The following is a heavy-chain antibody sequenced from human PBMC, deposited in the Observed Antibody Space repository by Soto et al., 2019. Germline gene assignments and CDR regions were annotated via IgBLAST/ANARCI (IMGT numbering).Heavy chain of an antibody. V-gene: IGHV4-39*01. CDR1: GGSISSSSYY. J-gene: IGHJ5*02. CDR3: ARRGDDFWSGYYPGWFDP. D-gene: IGHD3-3*01. CDR2: IYYSGST. Sequence: PSETLSLTCTVSGGSISSSSYYWGWIRQPPGKGLEWIGSIYYSGSTYYNPSLKSRVTISVDTSKNQFSLKLSSVTAADTAVYYCARRGDDFWSGYYPGWFDPWGQGTLVTVSS.